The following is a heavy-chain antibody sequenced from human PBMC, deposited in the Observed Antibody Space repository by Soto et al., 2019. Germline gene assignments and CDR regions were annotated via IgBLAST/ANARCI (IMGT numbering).Heavy chain of an antibody. V-gene: IGHV5-51*01. CDR2: IYPGDYET. Sequence: LQISCQSSGYTFSNFWIAWVRQLPGKGLEWMGIIYPGDYETRYSPSFHGKVTISADRSIGTAYLQWSSLEASDSAFYFCARSPRSSPYFDYWGQGALVTVSS. CDR3: ARSPRSSPYFDY. D-gene: IGHD6-13*01. CDR1: GYTFSNFW. J-gene: IGHJ4*02.